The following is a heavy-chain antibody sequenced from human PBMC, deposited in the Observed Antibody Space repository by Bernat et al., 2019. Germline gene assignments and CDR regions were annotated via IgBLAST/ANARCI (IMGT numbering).Heavy chain of an antibody. CDR1: GGSFSGYY. V-gene: IGHV4-34*01. Sequence: QVQLQQWGAGLLKPSETLSLTCAVYGGSFSGYYWSWIRQPPGKGLEWIGEINHSGSTNYNPSLKSRVTISVDTSKNQFSLKLSSVTAADTAVYYCARGSLSITMVRGVIVEFDYWGQGTLVTVSS. D-gene: IGHD3-10*01. CDR3: ARGSLSITMVRGVIVEFDY. J-gene: IGHJ4*02. CDR2: INHSGST.